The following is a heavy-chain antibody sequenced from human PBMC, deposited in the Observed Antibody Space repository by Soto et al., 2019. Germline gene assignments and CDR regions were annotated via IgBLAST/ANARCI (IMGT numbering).Heavy chain of an antibody. V-gene: IGHV3-23*01. CDR1: GGTFRNSA. J-gene: IGHJ5*02. CDR3: ATGGRTRPWDT. CDR2: ISGGGAQT. Sequence: GGSLRHSCASSGGTFRNSAMIWVRLDPGKGLEWVSSISGGGAQTFYADSVKGRVTISRDNSKNTLYMQMNSLRADDTALYYCATGGRTRPWDTWGQGTPVTVSS.